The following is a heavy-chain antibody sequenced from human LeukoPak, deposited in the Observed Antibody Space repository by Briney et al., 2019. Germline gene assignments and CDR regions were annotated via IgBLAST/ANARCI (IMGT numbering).Heavy chain of an antibody. CDR2: INWNGGST. Sequence: PGGYLRLSCAASGFTFDDYGMSWVRQAPGKGLEWVSGINWNGGSTGYADSVKGRFTISRGNAKNSLYLQMNSLRAEDTALYYCARGLGDYVAYYMDVWGKGTTVTVSS. J-gene: IGHJ6*03. CDR1: GFTFDDYG. V-gene: IGHV3-20*04. D-gene: IGHD3-16*01. CDR3: ARGLGDYVAYYMDV.